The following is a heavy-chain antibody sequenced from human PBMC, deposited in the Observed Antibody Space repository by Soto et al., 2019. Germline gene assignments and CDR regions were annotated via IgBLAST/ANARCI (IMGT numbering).Heavy chain of an antibody. CDR2: MNPNSGHT. Sequence: QVQLVQSGAEVKKPGASVKVSCKASGYTFTSHDINWMRQATGQGLEWMGWMNPNSGHTNYAQKFQGRVTMTRDTSISTAYMELTSLRSGDTAIYYCASDMSTTWGQGTLVIVSS. V-gene: IGHV1-8*01. CDR3: ASDMSTT. D-gene: IGHD2-2*01. CDR1: GYTFTSHD. J-gene: IGHJ5*02.